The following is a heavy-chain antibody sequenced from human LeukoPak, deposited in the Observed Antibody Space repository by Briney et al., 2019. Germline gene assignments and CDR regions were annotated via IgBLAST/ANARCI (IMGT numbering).Heavy chain of an antibody. D-gene: IGHD1-14*01. CDR2: INPSGDGT. Sequence: ASVKVSCKASGHTFTAYYVHLVRQAPGQGLEWMGVINPSGDGTNYPQRFQGRVTLTRDTSASTVYMELSSLRSEDTAIYYCAKETPNTGWFDPWGQGTLVTVSS. CDR1: GHTFTAYY. V-gene: IGHV1-46*01. J-gene: IGHJ5*02. CDR3: AKETPNTGWFDP.